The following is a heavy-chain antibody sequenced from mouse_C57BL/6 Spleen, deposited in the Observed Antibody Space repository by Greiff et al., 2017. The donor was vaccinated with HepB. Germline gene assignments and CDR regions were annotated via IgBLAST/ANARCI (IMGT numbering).Heavy chain of an antibody. J-gene: IGHJ4*01. Sequence: VQLQQSGAELVRPGASVKLSCTASGFNIKDDYMHWVKQRPEQGLEWIGWIDPENGDTEYASKFQGKATITADTSSNTAYLQLSSLTSEDTAVYYCTTNYGSSYRYAMDYWGQGTSVTVSS. CDR3: TTNYGSSYRYAMDY. V-gene: IGHV14-4*01. CDR2: IDPENGDT. D-gene: IGHD1-1*01. CDR1: GFNIKDDY.